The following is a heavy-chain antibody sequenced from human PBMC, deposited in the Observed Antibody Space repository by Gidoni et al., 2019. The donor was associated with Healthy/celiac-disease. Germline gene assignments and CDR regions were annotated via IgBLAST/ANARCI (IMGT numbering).Heavy chain of an antibody. CDR3: AKDPEVAAAVYYYYYGMDV. CDR2: ISGSGGST. D-gene: IGHD6-13*01. J-gene: IGHJ6*02. V-gene: IGHV3-23*04. CDR1: GFTFSSYA. Sequence: EVQLVESGGGLVQPGGALRLPCAASGFTFSSYAMSWVRQAPGKGLEWVSAISGSGGSTYYADSVKGRFTISRDNSKNTLYLQMNSLRAEDTAVYYCAKDPEVAAAVYYYYYGMDVWGQGTTVTVSS.